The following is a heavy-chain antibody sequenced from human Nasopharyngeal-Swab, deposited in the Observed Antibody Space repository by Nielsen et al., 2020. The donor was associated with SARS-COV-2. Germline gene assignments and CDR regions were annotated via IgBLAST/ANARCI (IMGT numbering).Heavy chain of an antibody. CDR3: ARDLGGYDILTGYYRYYYYMDV. J-gene: IGHJ6*03. Sequence: RQAPGKGLEWIGYIYYSGSTNYNPSLKSRVTISVDTSKNQFSLKLSSVTAADTAVYYCARDLGGYDILTGYYRYYYYMDVWGKGTTVTVSS. D-gene: IGHD3-9*01. CDR2: IYYSGST. V-gene: IGHV4-59*01.